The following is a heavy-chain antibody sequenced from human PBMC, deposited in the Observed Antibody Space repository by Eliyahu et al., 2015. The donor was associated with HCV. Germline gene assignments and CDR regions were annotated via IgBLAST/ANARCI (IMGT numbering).Heavy chain of an antibody. V-gene: IGHV3-23*01. CDR1: GFTFSSYA. CDR2: ISGSGSGGRT. J-gene: IGHJ6*02. CDR3: AKNSGSYYYGMDV. Sequence: EVQLLESGGGLVQPGGSLRLSCAASGFTFSSYAMXWVRQAPGKGLEWVSAISGSGSGGRTYYADSVKGRFTISRDNYKNTLYLQMNSLRAEDTAVYYCAKNSGSYYYGMDVWGQGTTVTVSS. D-gene: IGHD1-26*01.